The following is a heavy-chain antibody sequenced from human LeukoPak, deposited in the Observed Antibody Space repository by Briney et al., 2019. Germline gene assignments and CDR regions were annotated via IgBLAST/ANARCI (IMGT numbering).Heavy chain of an antibody. CDR3: ARSSSSGWGFRFDP. CDR2: IYHSGAT. J-gene: IGHJ5*02. V-gene: IGHV4-38-2*02. Sequence: PSETLSLTCTVSGYSINSGYYWGWIRQSPEKGLEWIGSIYHSGATYYNPSLKSRVTISVDTSKNQFSLKLSSVTAADTAVYYCARSSSSGWGFRFDPWGQGTLVTVSS. CDR1: GYSINSGYY. D-gene: IGHD6-19*01.